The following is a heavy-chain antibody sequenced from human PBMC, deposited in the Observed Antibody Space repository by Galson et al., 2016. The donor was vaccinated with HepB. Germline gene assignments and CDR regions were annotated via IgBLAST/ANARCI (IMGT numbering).Heavy chain of an antibody. V-gene: IGHV3-30*04. J-gene: IGHJ4*02. CDR1: GFTFSSYS. D-gene: IGHD2-21*02. CDR3: ARESCGGDCLYFDS. CDR2: ISYDGSNK. Sequence: SLRLSCAASGFTFSSYSMHWVRQAPGKGLEWVAVISYDGSNKYYVDSVKGRFTISRDNSENTRYLQMSSLRAEDTAVYYCARESCGGDCLYFDSWGQGTLVTVSS.